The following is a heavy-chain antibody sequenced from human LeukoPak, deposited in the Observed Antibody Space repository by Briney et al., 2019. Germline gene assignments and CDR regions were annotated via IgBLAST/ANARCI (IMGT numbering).Heavy chain of an antibody. V-gene: IGHV3-23*01. CDR3: ARAGEMRYMDA. D-gene: IGHD5-24*01. Sequence: GGSLRLSCAASGFTFSSYAMSWVRQAPGKGLEWVSAISGSGGSTYYADAVRGRFTISRDNAKNSLFLQMNSLRVDDTAIYYCARAGEMRYMDAWGKGTAVAVSS. J-gene: IGHJ6*03. CDR2: ISGSGGST. CDR1: GFTFSSYA.